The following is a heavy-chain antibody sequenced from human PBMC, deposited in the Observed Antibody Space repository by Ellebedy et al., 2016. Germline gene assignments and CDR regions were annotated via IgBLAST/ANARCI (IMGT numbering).Heavy chain of an antibody. CDR3: ATSGRGKYYDILTGQHAFDI. D-gene: IGHD3-9*01. CDR2: ISSTGSYI. CDR1: GFTFSDYY. Sequence: GGSLRLSXAASGFTFSDYYMSWIRQAPGKGLEWVSAISSTGSYIYYADSVKGRFTIARDNAKNSLYLQMNSLRAEDTAVYYCATSGRGKYYDILTGQHAFDIWGQGTMLTVSS. J-gene: IGHJ3*02. V-gene: IGHV3-11*01.